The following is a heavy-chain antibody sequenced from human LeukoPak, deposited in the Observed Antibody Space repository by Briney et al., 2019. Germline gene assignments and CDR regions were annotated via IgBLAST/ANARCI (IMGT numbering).Heavy chain of an antibody. CDR2: IDHSGST. Sequence: SETLSLTCAVDDESFSGYYCSWIRQPPMKGLEWIGEIDHSGSTNYNPSLQSRVTISVDTSKNQFSLKVSSVSAADTAAYYCARGNRPYGEHEAFDIWGHGTTVTVSP. CDR1: DESFSGYY. J-gene: IGHJ3*02. CDR3: ARGNRPYGEHEAFDI. D-gene: IGHD3-10*01. V-gene: IGHV4-34*01.